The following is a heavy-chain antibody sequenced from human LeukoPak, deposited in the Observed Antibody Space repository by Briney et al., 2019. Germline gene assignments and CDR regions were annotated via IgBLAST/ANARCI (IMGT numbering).Heavy chain of an antibody. CDR2: ISYDGSNK. CDR3: ARSNYYDSSGYFVY. V-gene: IGHV3-30-3*01. Sequence: GRSLRLSCAASGFTFSSYAMHWVRQAPGKGLEWVAVISYDGSNKYYADSVKGRFTISRDNSKNTLYLQMNSLRAEDTAVYYCARSNYYDSSGYFVYWGQGTLVTVSS. J-gene: IGHJ4*02. D-gene: IGHD3-22*01. CDR1: GFTFSSYA.